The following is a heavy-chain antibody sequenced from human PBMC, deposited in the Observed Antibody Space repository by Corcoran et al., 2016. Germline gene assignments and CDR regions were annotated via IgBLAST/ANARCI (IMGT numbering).Heavy chain of an antibody. CDR2: INPSGGST. Sequence: QVQLVQSGAEVKKPGASVKVSCKASGYTFTSYYMHWVRQAPGQGLEWMGIINPSGGSTSYAQKFQGRVTMTRDTSTSTVYMELSSLRSEDTAVYYWARDRPGRQLWFYYGMDVWGQGTTVTVSS. V-gene: IGHV1-46*01. CDR3: ARDRPGRQLWFYYGMDV. CDR1: GYTFTSYY. J-gene: IGHJ6*02. D-gene: IGHD5-18*01.